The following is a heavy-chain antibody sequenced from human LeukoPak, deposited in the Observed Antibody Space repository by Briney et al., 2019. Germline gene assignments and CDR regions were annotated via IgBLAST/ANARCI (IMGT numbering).Heavy chain of an antibody. V-gene: IGHV4-59*08. D-gene: IGHD3-22*01. Sequence: SETLSLTCTVSGGSISSYYWSWIQQPPGKGLEWIGYIYYSGSTNYNPSLKSRVTISVDTSKNQFSLKLSSVTAADTAVYYCAKSMDYYDSSGYLGLPYYYYYGMDVWGQGTTVTVSS. CDR3: AKSMDYYDSSGYLGLPYYYYYGMDV. J-gene: IGHJ6*02. CDR1: GGSISSYY. CDR2: IYYSGST.